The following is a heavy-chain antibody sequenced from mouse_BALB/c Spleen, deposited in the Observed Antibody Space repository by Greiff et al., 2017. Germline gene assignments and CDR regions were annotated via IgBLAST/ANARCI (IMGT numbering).Heavy chain of an antibody. CDR3: ARRRGDGYYFFDY. Sequence: DVMLVESGGGLVQPGGSLKLSCAASGFTFSSYTMSWVRQTPEKRLEWVAYISNGGGSTYYPDTVKGRFTISRDNAKNTLYLQMSSLKSEDTAMYYCARRRGDGYYFFDYWGQGTTLTVSS. CDR2: ISNGGGST. D-gene: IGHD2-3*01. CDR1: GFTFSSYT. J-gene: IGHJ2*01. V-gene: IGHV5-12-2*01.